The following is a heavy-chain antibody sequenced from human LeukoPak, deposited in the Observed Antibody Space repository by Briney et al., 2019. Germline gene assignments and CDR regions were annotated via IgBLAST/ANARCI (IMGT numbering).Heavy chain of an antibody. CDR1: GFSFSTYS. CDR2: VSSSASTK. J-gene: IGHJ4*02. V-gene: IGHV3-48*01. CDR3: ARPRGGGSQDDFDY. Sequence: GGSLRLSCVASGFSFSTYSMNWARHAAGKGLEWVSYVSSSASTKYYADSVEGRFTVSRDNAKNSLYLQMNSLRAEDSGVYYCARPRGGGSQDDFDYWGQGSLVTVSS. D-gene: IGHD1-26*01.